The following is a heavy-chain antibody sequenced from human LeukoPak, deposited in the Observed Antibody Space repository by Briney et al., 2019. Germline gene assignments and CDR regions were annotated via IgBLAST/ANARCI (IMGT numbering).Heavy chain of an antibody. Sequence: GGSLRLSCAASGFTFSSYAMTWVRQAPGKGLEWVSSMSGGGGPTYNADSVKGRFTISRDNSKNTLYLQMNSLKAEDTAVYYCAKLQKSGVSSGYSDYWGQGTLVTVSS. D-gene: IGHD3-22*01. CDR1: GFTFSSYA. J-gene: IGHJ4*02. CDR3: AKLQKSGVSSGYSDY. CDR2: MSGGGGPT. V-gene: IGHV3-23*01.